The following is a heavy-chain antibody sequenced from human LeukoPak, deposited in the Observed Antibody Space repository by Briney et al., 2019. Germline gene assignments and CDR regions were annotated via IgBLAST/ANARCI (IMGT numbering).Heavy chain of an antibody. CDR2: IYSGGGT. D-gene: IGHD4-11*01. V-gene: IGHV3-53*01. CDR1: GFTVSSNY. J-gene: IGHJ4*02. CDR3: ARDTTTAFDY. Sequence: PGGSLRLSCAPSGFTVSSNYMSWVRQAPGKGLEWFSVIYSGGGTYYADSVKGRFTISRDNSKNTLYLQMNSLRAEDTAVYYCARDTTTAFDYWGQGTLVTVSS.